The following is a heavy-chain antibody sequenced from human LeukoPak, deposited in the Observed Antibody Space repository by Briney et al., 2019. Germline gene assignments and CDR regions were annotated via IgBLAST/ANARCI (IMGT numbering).Heavy chain of an antibody. CDR3: AKDDDWGRYKH. V-gene: IGHV3-21*04. D-gene: IGHD3-16*01. Sequence: GGSLRLSCAASGFTFSSYSMNWVRQAPGKGLEWVSSISSSSSYIYYTDSVKGRFTISRDNSKDTQSLQMNSLRAEDTAVYYCAKDDDWGRYKHWGQGTLVTVSS. CDR2: ISSSSSYI. J-gene: IGHJ1*01. CDR1: GFTFSSYS.